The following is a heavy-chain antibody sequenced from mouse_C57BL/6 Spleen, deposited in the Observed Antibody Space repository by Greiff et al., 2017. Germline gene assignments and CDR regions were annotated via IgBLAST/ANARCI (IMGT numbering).Heavy chain of an antibody. D-gene: IGHD1-1*01. J-gene: IGHJ2*01. CDR1: GYTFTDYY. CDR2: INPYNGGT. V-gene: IGHV1-19*01. Sequence: VQLKESGPVLVKPGASVKMSCKASGYTFTDYYMNWVKQSHGKSLEWIGVINPYNGGTSYNQKFKGKATLTVDKSSSTAYMELNRLTSEDSAVYYCARCNYGSPYFDYWGQGTTPTVSS. CDR3: ARCNYGSPYFDY.